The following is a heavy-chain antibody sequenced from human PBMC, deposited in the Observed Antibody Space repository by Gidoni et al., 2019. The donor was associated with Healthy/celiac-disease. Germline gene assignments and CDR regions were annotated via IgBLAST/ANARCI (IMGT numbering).Heavy chain of an antibody. D-gene: IGHD6-13*01. Sequence: QVQLVESGGGLVKPGWSLRLSCAASVFTFSAYYMSWIRQAPGKGLEWVSYISSSGSTIYYADSVKGRFTISRDNAKNSLYLQMNSLRAEDTAVYYCAREPGSSSWYQFYFQHWGQGTLVTVSS. CDR2: ISSSGSTI. V-gene: IGHV3-11*01. CDR3: AREPGSSSWYQFYFQH. CDR1: VFTFSAYY. J-gene: IGHJ1*01.